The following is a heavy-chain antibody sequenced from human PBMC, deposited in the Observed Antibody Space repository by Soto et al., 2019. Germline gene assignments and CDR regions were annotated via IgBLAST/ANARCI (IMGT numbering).Heavy chain of an antibody. J-gene: IGHJ3*02. Sequence: SVKVSCKASGGTFSSYAISWVRQAPGQGLEWMGGIIPIFGTANYAQKFQGRVTITADESTSTAYMELSSLRSEDTAVYYCARGGDYYGSGSYYKELSAFDIWGQGTMVTVSS. CDR3: ARGGDYYGSGSYYKELSAFDI. V-gene: IGHV1-69*13. CDR1: GGTFSSYA. CDR2: IIPIFGTA. D-gene: IGHD3-10*01.